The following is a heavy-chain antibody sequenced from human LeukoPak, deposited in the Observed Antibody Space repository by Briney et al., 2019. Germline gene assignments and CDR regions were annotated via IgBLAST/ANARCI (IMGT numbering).Heavy chain of an antibody. V-gene: IGHV3-64*01. CDR3: ARYGSGSCYDY. J-gene: IGHJ4*02. D-gene: IGHD3-10*01. CDR2: ISTNGDAT. Sequence: GGSLRLSCVASGCSFSAYAMHWVRQAPGKGLEYVSGISTNGDATYYATSVKGRFAIFRDNSKNTLYLQMSSLTAEDMAVYYCARYGSGSCYDYWGQGTLVTVSS. CDR1: GCSFSAYA.